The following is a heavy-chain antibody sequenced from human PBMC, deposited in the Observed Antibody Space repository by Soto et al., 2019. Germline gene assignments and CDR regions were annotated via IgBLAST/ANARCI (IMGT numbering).Heavy chain of an antibody. V-gene: IGHV4-59*01. CDR3: ARDGGTTVVTPGLDYGMDV. J-gene: IGHJ6*02. Sequence: SETLSLTCTVSGGSISSYYWSWIRQPPGKGLEWIGYIYYSGSTNYNPSLKSRVTISVETSKNQFSLKLSSVTAADTAVYYCARDGGTTVVTPGLDYGMDVWGQGTTVTVSS. CDR1: GGSISSYY. D-gene: IGHD4-17*01. CDR2: IYYSGST.